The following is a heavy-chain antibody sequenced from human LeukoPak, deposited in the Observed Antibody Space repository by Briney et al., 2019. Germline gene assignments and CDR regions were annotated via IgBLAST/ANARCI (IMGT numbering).Heavy chain of an antibody. J-gene: IGHJ4*02. CDR3: ARDSGLTTVTSYWDF. Sequence: GGSLRLSCAASGFTFSTYWMSWVRQAPGKGLEWVANIKQDGSEKYYVDSVKSRFTISRDNAKNSLYLQMNSLRAEDTAVYYCARDSGLTTVTSYWDFWGQGTLVTVSS. CDR1: GFTFSTYW. CDR2: IKQDGSEK. D-gene: IGHD4-17*01. V-gene: IGHV3-7*05.